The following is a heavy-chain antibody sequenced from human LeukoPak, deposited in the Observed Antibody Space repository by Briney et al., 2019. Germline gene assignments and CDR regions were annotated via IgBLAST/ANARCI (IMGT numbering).Heavy chain of an antibody. D-gene: IGHD5-12*01. J-gene: IGHJ4*02. Sequence: ASVKVSCKASVYTFTDYYMYWVRQAPGQGLEWVGWINPNSGGTSYAQKFQGRVTMTRVTSISTAYMELNRLRSDDTAVYYCASAYSGNDLSQLDYWGQGTLVTVSS. CDR1: VYTFTDYY. CDR3: ASAYSGNDLSQLDY. CDR2: INPNSGGT. V-gene: IGHV1-2*02.